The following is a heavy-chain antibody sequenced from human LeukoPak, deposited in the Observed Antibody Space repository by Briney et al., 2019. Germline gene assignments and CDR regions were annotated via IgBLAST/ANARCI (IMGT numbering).Heavy chain of an antibody. CDR2: IIPIFDTA. CDR1: GYTFTSYD. CDR3: AKDRTVTTVTYFDY. D-gene: IGHD4-17*01. J-gene: IGHJ4*02. V-gene: IGHV1-69*06. Sequence: ASVKVSCKASGYTFTSYDINWVRQATGQGLEWMGGIIPIFDTANYAQKFWGRVTITADKSTRTAYMELSSLRAEDTAVYYCAKDRTVTTVTYFDYWGQGTLVTVSS.